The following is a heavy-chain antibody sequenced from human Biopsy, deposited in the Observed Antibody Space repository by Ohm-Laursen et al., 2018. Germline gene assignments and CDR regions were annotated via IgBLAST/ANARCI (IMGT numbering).Heavy chain of an antibody. Sequence: SLRLSCAASAFTFSTYAMNWVRQAPGKGLEWVAHIDVSDYNTYYADSVRGRFTISRDNSKQMVHLEINSLTADDTAVYYCVKQWGGYNFDSWGQGTLVTVSS. CDR1: AFTFSTYA. V-gene: IGHV3-23*01. CDR3: VKQWGGYNFDS. D-gene: IGHD1-14*01. J-gene: IGHJ5*01. CDR2: IDVSDYNT.